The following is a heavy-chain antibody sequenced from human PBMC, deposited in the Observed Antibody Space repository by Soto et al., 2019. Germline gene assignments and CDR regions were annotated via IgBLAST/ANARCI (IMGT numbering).Heavy chain of an antibody. J-gene: IGHJ5*02. CDR3: ARDLRGYCSSTSCIWFDP. CDR2: IIPILGIA. Sequence: QVQLVQSGAEVKKPGSSVKVSCKASGGTFSSYTISWVRQAPGQGLEWMGRIIPILGIANYAQKFQGRVTITGDKATGRAYMELSSLRSEDTAVYYCARDLRGYCSSTSCIWFDPWGQGTLVTVSS. CDR1: GGTFSSYT. V-gene: IGHV1-69*08. D-gene: IGHD2-2*01.